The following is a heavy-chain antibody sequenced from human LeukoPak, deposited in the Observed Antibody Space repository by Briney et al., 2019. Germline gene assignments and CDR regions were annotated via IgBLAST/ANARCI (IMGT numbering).Heavy chain of an antibody. CDR3: ARDPRVEMATMDY. CDR2: ISSSSSYI. CDR1: GFTFSSYS. D-gene: IGHD5-24*01. Sequence: GGSLRLSCAASGFTFSSYSMNWVRQAPGKGLEWVSSISSSSSYIYYADSVKGRFTISRDNAKNSLYLQMNSLRAEDTAVYYCARDPRVEMATMDYWGQGTLVTVSS. V-gene: IGHV3-21*01. J-gene: IGHJ4*02.